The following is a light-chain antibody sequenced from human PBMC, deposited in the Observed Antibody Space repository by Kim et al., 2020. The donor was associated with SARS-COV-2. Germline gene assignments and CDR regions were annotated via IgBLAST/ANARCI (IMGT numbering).Light chain of an antibody. J-gene: IGLJ2*01. V-gene: IGLV2-14*04. Sequence: GQSISISCTGTSSDVGCYNYVPWFQQHPGKAPKVIIYDVTKRPSGGSNRFSGSKSGNTASLTISGLQTDDEADYYCSSYSSSDIVLFGGGTQLTVL. CDR2: DVT. CDR3: SSYSSSDIVL. CDR1: SSDVGCYNY.